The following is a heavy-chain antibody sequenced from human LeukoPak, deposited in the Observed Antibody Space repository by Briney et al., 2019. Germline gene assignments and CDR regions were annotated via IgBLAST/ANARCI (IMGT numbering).Heavy chain of an antibody. CDR2: IYYRGTT. D-gene: IGHD6-13*01. J-gene: IGHJ4*02. CDR1: GGSISSSSYY. CDR3: ARDLGIGEDS. V-gene: IGHV4-39*07. Sequence: PSETLSLTCTVSGGSISSSSYYWGWIRQPPGEGLDWIGSIYYRGTTYYNPSLKSRVTISVDTSKNQFSLKVISVTAADTAVYYCARDLGIGEDSWGQGILVTVSS.